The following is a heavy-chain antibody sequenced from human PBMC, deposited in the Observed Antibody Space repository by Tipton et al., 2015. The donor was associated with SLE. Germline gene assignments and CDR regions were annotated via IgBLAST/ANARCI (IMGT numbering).Heavy chain of an antibody. D-gene: IGHD3-3*01. CDR2: IYYSGST. V-gene: IGHV4-30-4*01. J-gene: IGHJ4*02. Sequence: TLSLTCAVYGGSFSGYYWSWIRQPPGKGLEWIGYIYYSGSTYYNPSLKSRVTISVDTSKNQFSLKLSSVTAADTAVYYCARDSRTYYDFWSGYSFEDWGQGTLVTVSS. CDR1: GGSFSGYY. CDR3: ARDSRTYYDFWSGYSFED.